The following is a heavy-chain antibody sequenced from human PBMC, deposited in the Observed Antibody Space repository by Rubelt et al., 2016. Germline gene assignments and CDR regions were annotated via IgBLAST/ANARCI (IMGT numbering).Heavy chain of an antibody. V-gene: IGHV3-30*18. D-gene: IGHD6-13*01. CDR2: ISYDGSNK. J-gene: IGHJ6*02. CDR1: GFTFSSYG. Sequence: AGRSLRLSCAASGFTFSSYGMHWVRQAPGKGLEWVAVISYDGSNKYYADSVKGRFTISRDNSKNTLYLQMNSLRAEDTAVYYCAKDRRYSSSRYAMDVRGQGTTVIVSS. CDR3: AKDRRYSSSRYAMDV.